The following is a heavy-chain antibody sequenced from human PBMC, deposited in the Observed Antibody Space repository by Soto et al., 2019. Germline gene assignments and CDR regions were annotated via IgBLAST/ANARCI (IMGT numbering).Heavy chain of an antibody. J-gene: IGHJ4*02. V-gene: IGHV3-9*01. CDR1: GFTFDDYA. CDR2: ISWNSGSI. CDR3: AKDKETSSSWDKYYFDY. Sequence: GGSLRLSCAASGFTFDDYAMHWVRQAPGKGLEWVSGISWNSGSIGYADSVKGRFTISRDNAKNSLYLQMNSLRAEDTALYYCAKDKETSSSWDKYYFDYWGQGTLVTVSS. D-gene: IGHD6-13*01.